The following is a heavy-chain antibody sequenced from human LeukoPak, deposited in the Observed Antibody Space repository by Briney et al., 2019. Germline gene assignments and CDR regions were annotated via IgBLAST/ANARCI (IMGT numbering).Heavy chain of an antibody. CDR1: GGTFNSYA. D-gene: IGHD1-26*01. J-gene: IGHJ6*02. Sequence: ASVKVSCKASGGTFNSYAISWVRQAPGQGLEWMGWISAYNGNTNYAQKLQGRVTMTTDTSTSTAYMELRSLRSDDTAVYYCARGPGGSYYYYYGMDVWGQGTTVTVSS. CDR3: ARGPGGSYYYYYGMDV. V-gene: IGHV1-18*01. CDR2: ISAYNGNT.